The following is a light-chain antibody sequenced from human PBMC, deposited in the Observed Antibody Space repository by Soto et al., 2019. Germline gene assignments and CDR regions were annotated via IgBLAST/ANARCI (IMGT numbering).Light chain of an antibody. J-gene: IGKJ4*01. CDR3: QQGYNSPLT. CDR1: QTISNY. V-gene: IGKV1-39*01. Sequence: DIQMTQSPSSLSASVGDRVTITCRASQTISNYLNWYQQKPGKAPKVLIYAASSLQSGVPSRFSGSGSGTDFTLTISSLQPEDFATYYCQQGYNSPLTFGGGTKVEIK. CDR2: AAS.